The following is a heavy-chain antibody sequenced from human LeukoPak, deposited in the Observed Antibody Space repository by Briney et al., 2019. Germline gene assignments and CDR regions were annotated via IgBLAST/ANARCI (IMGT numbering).Heavy chain of an antibody. CDR1: GGSITSNY. Sequence: PSETLSLTCTVYGGSITSNYWNWIRQPPGKGLEWIGHMYYGGSTNYNPSLKSRLTISVDTSKNQFSLKLGSVTAADTAVYYCARRSRLASWYFDLWGRGTLITVSS. D-gene: IGHD6-19*01. CDR2: MYYGGST. CDR3: ARRSRLASWYFDL. J-gene: IGHJ2*01. V-gene: IGHV4-59*08.